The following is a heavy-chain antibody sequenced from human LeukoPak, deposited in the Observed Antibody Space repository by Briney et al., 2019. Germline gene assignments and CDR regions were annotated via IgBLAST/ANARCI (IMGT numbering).Heavy chain of an antibody. V-gene: IGHV4-59*01. CDR1: GGSISSYY. CDR2: IYYSGST. Sequence: KPSETLSLTCTVSGGSISSYYWSWIRQPPGRGLEWIGYIYYSGSTNYNPSLKSRVTISVDTSKNQFSLKLSSVTAADTAVYYCAGVIGVVVPAAISPPTNYYYGMDVWGQGTTVTVSS. D-gene: IGHD2-2*01. CDR3: AGVIGVVVPAAISPPTNYYYGMDV. J-gene: IGHJ6*02.